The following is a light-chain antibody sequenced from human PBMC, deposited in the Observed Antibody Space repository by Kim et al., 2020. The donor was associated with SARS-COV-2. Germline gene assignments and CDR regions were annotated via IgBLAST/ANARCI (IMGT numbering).Light chain of an antibody. Sequence: QSVTLSCTGASSDVGGYHFVSWYQQHPGKAPKLMIYEVAKRPSGVPDRFSGSKSGNTASLTVSGLQAEDEADYYCSSYAGSNNWVFGGGTQLTVL. J-gene: IGLJ3*02. CDR1: SSDVGGYHF. CDR3: SSYAGSNNWV. V-gene: IGLV2-8*01. CDR2: EVA.